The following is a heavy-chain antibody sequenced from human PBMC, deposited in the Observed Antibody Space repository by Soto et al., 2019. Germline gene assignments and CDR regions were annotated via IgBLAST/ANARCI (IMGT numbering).Heavy chain of an antibody. CDR1: GFTFSSYS. V-gene: IGHV3-48*01. CDR3: AREASQTFLF. CDR2: ISSSSSTI. D-gene: IGHD5-12*01. J-gene: IGHJ4*02. Sequence: GGSLILSCAASGFTFSSYSMNWVRQAPGKGLEWVSYISSSSSTIYYADSVKGRFTISRDNAKNSLYLQLNSLRAEDRVVYYCAREASQTFLFWGQGTLVTVSS.